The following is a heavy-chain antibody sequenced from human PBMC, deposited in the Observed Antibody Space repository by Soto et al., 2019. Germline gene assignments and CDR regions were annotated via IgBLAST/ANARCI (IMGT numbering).Heavy chain of an antibody. J-gene: IGHJ6*03. V-gene: IGHV4-34*01. Sequence: QVQIQQWGAGLLKPSETLSLTCAVYGGSFSDFHWSWIRQPPGKGLEWIAEINHRGNTNYNPSLRSRVTMSVDTSQNQFSLKMTSVTPADTAVYYCARTHYSMDVWDKGTTVTVSS. CDR1: GGSFSDFH. CDR3: ARTHYSMDV. CDR2: INHRGNT.